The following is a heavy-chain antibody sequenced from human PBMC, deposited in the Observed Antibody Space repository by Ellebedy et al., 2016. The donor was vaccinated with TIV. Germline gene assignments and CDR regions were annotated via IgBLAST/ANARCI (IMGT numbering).Heavy chain of an antibody. CDR3: TTGVCSGGSCPFDF. Sequence: GESLKISCAASGLTFDNAWLSWVRQPPGKGLEWVGRIKSNTDTGRANYAAPLKGRFTISRDDSKNTLYLQMDSLETEDTAVYFCTTGVCSGGSCPFDFWGQGTLVTVSS. CDR2: IKSNTDTGRA. V-gene: IGHV3-15*01. CDR1: GLTFDNAW. J-gene: IGHJ4*02. D-gene: IGHD2-15*01.